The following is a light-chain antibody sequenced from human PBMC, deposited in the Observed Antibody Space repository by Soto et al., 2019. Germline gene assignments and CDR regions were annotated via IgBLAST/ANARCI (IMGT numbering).Light chain of an antibody. CDR1: SSDVGSYHF. CDR3: CSYADSNIVI. V-gene: IGLV2-23*02. CDR2: EVS. J-gene: IGLJ2*01. Sequence: QSALTQPASVSGSPGQSITISCTGTSSDVGSYHFVSWYQQYPGKAPQVMIHEVSKRTSGVSNRFSGSKSGNTASLTISGLQAEDESDYYCCSYADSNIVIFGGGTKLTVL.